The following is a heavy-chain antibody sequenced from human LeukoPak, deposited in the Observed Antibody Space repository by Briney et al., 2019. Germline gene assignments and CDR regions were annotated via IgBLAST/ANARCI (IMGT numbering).Heavy chain of an antibody. V-gene: IGHV3-23*01. D-gene: IGHD2-15*01. CDR3: AKTGDGYCSGGSCYLGYYFDY. J-gene: IGHJ4*02. Sequence: GRSLRLSCAASGFTFSSYGMHWVRQAPGKGLEWVSAISGSGGSTYYADSVKGRFTISRDNSKNTLYLQMNSLRAEDTAVYYCAKTGDGYCSGGSCYLGYYFDYWGQGTLVTVSS. CDR1: GFTFSSYG. CDR2: ISGSGGST.